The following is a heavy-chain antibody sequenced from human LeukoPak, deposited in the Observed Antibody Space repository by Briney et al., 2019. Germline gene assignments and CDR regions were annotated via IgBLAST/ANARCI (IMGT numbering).Heavy chain of an antibody. Sequence: PGGSLRLSCAASGFTFSSYSMNWVRQAPGKGLEWVSSISSSSSYIYYADSVEGRFTISRDNAKNSLYLQMSSLRAEDTAVYFCATSRSLDYWGQGTLVTVSS. CDR2: ISSSSSYI. CDR1: GFTFSSYS. J-gene: IGHJ4*02. V-gene: IGHV3-21*01. CDR3: ATSRSLDY.